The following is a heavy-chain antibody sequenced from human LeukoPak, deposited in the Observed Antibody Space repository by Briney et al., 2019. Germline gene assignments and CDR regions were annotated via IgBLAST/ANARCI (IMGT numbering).Heavy chain of an antibody. CDR1: GGSISSGGYY. Sequence: SETLSLTCTVSGGSISSGGYYWSWIRQHPGKGLEWIGYIYYSGSTYYNPSLKSRVTISVDTSKNQFSLKLSSVIAADTAVYYCARDWGWFGEFSWTHMDVWGKGTTVTVSS. D-gene: IGHD3-10*01. CDR3: ARDWGWFGEFSWTHMDV. J-gene: IGHJ6*03. CDR2: IYYSGST. V-gene: IGHV4-31*03.